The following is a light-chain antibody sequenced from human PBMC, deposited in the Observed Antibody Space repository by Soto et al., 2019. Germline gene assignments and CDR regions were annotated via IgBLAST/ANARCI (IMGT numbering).Light chain of an antibody. Sequence: DIQTTQSPSTLSASVGDRVTITCRASQSIVNWLAWYQQKPGKAPKVLIYDASSLESGVPSRFSGSGSGTEFTLTISSLQPDDSATYYCQQYNSFPLTFGGGTKVDIK. CDR2: DAS. CDR1: QSIVNW. CDR3: QQYNSFPLT. V-gene: IGKV1-5*01. J-gene: IGKJ4*01.